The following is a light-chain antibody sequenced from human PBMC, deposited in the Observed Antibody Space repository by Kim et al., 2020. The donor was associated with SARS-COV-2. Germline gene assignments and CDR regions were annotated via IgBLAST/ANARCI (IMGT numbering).Light chain of an antibody. CDR1: SSDIGHYNY. Sequence: GQSITISCTGTSSDIGHYNYVSWYQQHPGKAPKVMIYDVSNRPSGVSDRFSGSKSDNTASLTISGLQAEDEADYYCSSYTTSSTYVFGSGTKVTFL. CDR3: SSYTTSSTYV. J-gene: IGLJ1*01. CDR2: DVS. V-gene: IGLV2-14*03.